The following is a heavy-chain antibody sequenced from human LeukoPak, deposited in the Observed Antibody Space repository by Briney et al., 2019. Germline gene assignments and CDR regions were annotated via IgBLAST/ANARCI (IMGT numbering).Heavy chain of an antibody. Sequence: ASVKVSCKASGYTFTGYYMHWVRQAPGQGLEWMGWINPNSGGTNYAQKFQGRVTMTRDTSISTAYMELSRLRSDDTAVYYCARGIGSSSSPMPFGNFDLWGRGTLVTVSS. D-gene: IGHD6-13*01. CDR3: ARGIGSSSSPMPFGNFDL. J-gene: IGHJ2*01. CDR1: GYTFTGYY. CDR2: INPNSGGT. V-gene: IGHV1-2*02.